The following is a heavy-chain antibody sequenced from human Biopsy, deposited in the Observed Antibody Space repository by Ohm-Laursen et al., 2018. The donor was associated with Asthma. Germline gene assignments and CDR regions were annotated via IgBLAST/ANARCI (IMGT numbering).Heavy chain of an antibody. D-gene: IGHD3-3*01. CDR3: ARRITIFGVVQKDHGMDA. J-gene: IGHJ6*02. CDR1: GGSMTPTSHY. CDR2: ISYGGKT. Sequence: GTLSLTCTVSGGSMTPTSHYWDWIRQPPGKGLEWIGYISYGGKTSYNPSLQNRVTISRDTSKNQFSLRLPSVTAADSAVYFCARRITIFGVVQKDHGMDAWGQGTTVTVSS. V-gene: IGHV4-39*01.